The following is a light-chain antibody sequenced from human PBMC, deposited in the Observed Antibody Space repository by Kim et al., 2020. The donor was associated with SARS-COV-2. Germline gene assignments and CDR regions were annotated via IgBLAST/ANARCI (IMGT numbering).Light chain of an antibody. Sequence: KTVTIPCSRSGGGMASKAVQWYQQRPGRAPTTFIYENHQRPSGGPDRFSGSIDRSSNSASLRISGLKTEDEADYYCQCFDSSNHYVFGTGTKVTVL. CDR2: ENH. CDR3: QCFDSSNHYV. V-gene: IGLV6-57*03. CDR1: GGGMASKA. J-gene: IGLJ1*01.